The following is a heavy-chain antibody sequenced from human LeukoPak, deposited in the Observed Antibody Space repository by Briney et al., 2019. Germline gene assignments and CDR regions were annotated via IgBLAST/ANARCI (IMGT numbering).Heavy chain of an antibody. CDR1: GFTFSNYG. J-gene: IGHJ4*02. CDR3: AKGYGFDSSGSEHNFEN. D-gene: IGHD3-22*01. Sequence: PGRSMTLSWAASGFTFSNYGIHWVRQAPGKGLEWVAVISSDGSNKYYAESVKGRFTISRDNSKNTLFLQMNSLRAEDTAVYYCAKGYGFDSSGSEHNFENWGQGILVTVSS. V-gene: IGHV3-30*18. CDR2: ISSDGSNK.